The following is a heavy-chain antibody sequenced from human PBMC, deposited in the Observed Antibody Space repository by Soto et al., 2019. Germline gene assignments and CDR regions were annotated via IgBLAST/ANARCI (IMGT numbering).Heavy chain of an antibody. J-gene: IGHJ5*02. CDR1: GYTFSSYA. D-gene: IGHD6-19*01. CDR2: INAANGNV. Sequence: QVQLVQSGAEVKKPGASVKVPCKASGYTFSSYALHWVRQAPGQRLEWMGWINAANGNVKYSQKFQGRVTITRDTSASTAYMELSSLRSEDTAVYYCARAVGQFDPWGQGTLVTVSS. CDR3: ARAVGQFDP. V-gene: IGHV1-3*01.